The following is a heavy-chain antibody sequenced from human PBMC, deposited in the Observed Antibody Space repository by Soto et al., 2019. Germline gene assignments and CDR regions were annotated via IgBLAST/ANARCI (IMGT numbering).Heavy chain of an antibody. V-gene: IGHV3-48*01. D-gene: IGHD3-10*01. CDR1: GFTFSSYS. Sequence: GGSLRLSCAASGFTFSSYSMNWVRQAPGKGLEWVSYISSSSSTIYYANSVKGRFTISRDNAKNSLYLQMNSLRAEDTAVYYCARDSPSGKPRYFDYWGQGTLVTVSS. CDR3: ARDSPSGKPRYFDY. CDR2: ISSSSSTI. J-gene: IGHJ4*02.